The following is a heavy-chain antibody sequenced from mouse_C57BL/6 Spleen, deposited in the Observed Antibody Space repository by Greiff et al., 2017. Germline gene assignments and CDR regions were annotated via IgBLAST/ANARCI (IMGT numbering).Heavy chain of an antibody. Sequence: VQLQQPGAELVRPGSSVKLSCKASGYTFTSYWMDWVKQRPGQGLEWIGNIYPSNSETHYHQKFEDKATLTVDKSSSTAYMQLSSLTSEDSAVYSCASAWLLGGMNAMDYWGKGTSVTVSS. CDR1: GYTFTSYW. CDR2: IYPSNSET. CDR3: ASAWLLGGMNAMDY. D-gene: IGHD2-3*01. J-gene: IGHJ4*01. V-gene: IGHV1-61*01.